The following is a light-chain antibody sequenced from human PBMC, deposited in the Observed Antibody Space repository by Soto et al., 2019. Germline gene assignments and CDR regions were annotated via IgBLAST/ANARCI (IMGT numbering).Light chain of an antibody. CDR1: NIGSKS. J-gene: IGLJ2*01. Sequence: SYELTQPPSVSVAPGHTARITCGGNNIGSKSVHWYQQKPGQAPVLVVYDDSDRPSGIPERFSGSNSGNTATLTISRVEAGDEADYYCQVWDSSSDLRVVFGGGTKLTVL. CDR2: DDS. CDR3: QVWDSSSDLRVV. V-gene: IGLV3-21*02.